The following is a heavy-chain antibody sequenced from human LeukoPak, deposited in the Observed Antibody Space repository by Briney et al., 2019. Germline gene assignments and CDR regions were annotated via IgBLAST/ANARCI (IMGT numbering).Heavy chain of an antibody. D-gene: IGHD1-26*01. Sequence: GSLRLSCAASGFSFNDYAMSWVRQAPGKGLEWVSVISGSGGRTSYADSVKGRFSISRDNAKNSVYLQMNSLRAEDTAVYYCARLMGERSLFDYWGQGVLVTVSS. CDR1: GFSFNDYA. CDR2: ISGSGGRT. CDR3: ARLMGERSLFDY. J-gene: IGHJ4*02. V-gene: IGHV3-23*01.